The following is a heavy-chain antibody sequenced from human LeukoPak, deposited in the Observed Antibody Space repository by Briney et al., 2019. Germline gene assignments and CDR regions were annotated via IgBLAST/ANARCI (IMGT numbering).Heavy chain of an antibody. CDR3: AREGGGYCSSTSCYPDY. D-gene: IGHD2-2*01. Sequence: SETLSLTCAVYGGSFSGYYWSWIRQPPGKGLEWIGEINHSGRTNYNPSLKSRVTISVDTSKNQFSLKLSPVTAADTAVYYCAREGGGYCSSTSCYPDYWGQGTLVTVSS. J-gene: IGHJ4*02. CDR1: GGSFSGYY. V-gene: IGHV4-34*01. CDR2: INHSGRT.